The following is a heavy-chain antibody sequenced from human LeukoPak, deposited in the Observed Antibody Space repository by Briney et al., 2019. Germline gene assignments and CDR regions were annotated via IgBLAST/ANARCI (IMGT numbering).Heavy chain of an antibody. J-gene: IGHJ4*02. D-gene: IGHD6-13*01. CDR1: GYTFTSYG. V-gene: IGHV1-18*01. CDR2: ISTYNGNT. Sequence: ASVKVSCKASGYTFTSYGIIWVRQAPGQGLEWMGWISTYNGNTNYAQKIQGRVTMTTDTSTSTAYMELRSLRSDDTAVYYCARDLPYSSSWESIDYWGQGTLVTVSS. CDR3: ARDLPYSSSWESIDY.